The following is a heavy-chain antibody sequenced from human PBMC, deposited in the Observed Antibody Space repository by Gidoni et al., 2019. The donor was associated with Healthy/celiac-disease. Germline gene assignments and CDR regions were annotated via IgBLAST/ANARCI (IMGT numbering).Heavy chain of an antibody. J-gene: IGHJ4*02. CDR3: ARGWSSGCCLEY. D-gene: IGHD6-19*01. Sequence: ELQLVESGGCLVKPGGSLRLSCAASGFTFSSYSMNWVRQAPGKGLEWVSSISSSSSYIYYADSVKGRFTISRDNVKNSVYLQMNSLRDEDTAVYYCARGWSSGCCLEYWGQGTLVTVSS. V-gene: IGHV3-21*01. CDR1: GFTFSSYS. CDR2: ISSSSSYI.